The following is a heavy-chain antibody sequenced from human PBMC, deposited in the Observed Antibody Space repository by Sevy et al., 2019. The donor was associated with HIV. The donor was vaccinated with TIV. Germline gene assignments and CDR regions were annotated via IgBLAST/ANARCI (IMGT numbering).Heavy chain of an antibody. Sequence: SETLSLTCTVSGGSIGSYYWSWIRQPPGKGPEWIGYVYYTGNANYNPSLKSRVTISLDTSKSQFSLRLRSVTAADTAVYYCAAGGGYCRSASCYNLWWLDPWSQGTLVTVSS. CDR2: VYYTGNA. J-gene: IGHJ5*02. CDR1: GGSIGSYY. CDR3: AAGGGYCRSASCYNLWWLDP. V-gene: IGHV4-59*12. D-gene: IGHD2-2*02.